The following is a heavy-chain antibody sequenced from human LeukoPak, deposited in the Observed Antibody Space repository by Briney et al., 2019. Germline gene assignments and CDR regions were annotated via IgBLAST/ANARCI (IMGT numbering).Heavy chain of an antibody. CDR3: AKGGIVVVRIDY. V-gene: IGHV3-23*01. CDR1: GFTFSSYG. CDR2: ISASGGTT. Sequence: GGSLRLSCAASGFTFSSYGISWVRQAPGKGLEWVSAISASGGTTYYADSVKGHFTISRDNSKNTLYLQMNSLRAEDTAVYYCAKGGIVVVRIDYWGQGTLVTVSS. J-gene: IGHJ4*02. D-gene: IGHD3-22*01.